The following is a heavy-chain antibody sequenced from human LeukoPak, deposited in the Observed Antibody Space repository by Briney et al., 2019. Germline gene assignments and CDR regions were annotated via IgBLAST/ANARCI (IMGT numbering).Heavy chain of an antibody. Sequence: GGSLRLSCAASGFTFSSYSMNWVRQAPGKGLEWASSISSSSYIYYADSVKGRFTISRDNAKNSLYLQMNSLRAEDTAVYYCARGGITMISTADDYWGQGTLVTVSS. CDR3: ARGGITMISTADDY. CDR2: ISSSSYI. CDR1: GFTFSSYS. D-gene: IGHD3-22*01. V-gene: IGHV3-21*01. J-gene: IGHJ4*02.